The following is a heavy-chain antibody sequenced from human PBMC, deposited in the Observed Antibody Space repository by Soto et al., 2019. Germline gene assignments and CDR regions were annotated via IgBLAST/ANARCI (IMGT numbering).Heavy chain of an antibody. V-gene: IGHV1-3*01. Sequence: VASVKVSCKASGYTFTTHPMHWVRQAPGQRLEWMGWINAGNGYTIYSQKFQDRVTITRDTSASTAYMELSSLRSEDTAVYFCARGSGWPDAFDIWGQGTMVTVSS. D-gene: IGHD6-19*01. CDR2: INAGNGYT. CDR1: GYTFTTHP. CDR3: ARGSGWPDAFDI. J-gene: IGHJ3*02.